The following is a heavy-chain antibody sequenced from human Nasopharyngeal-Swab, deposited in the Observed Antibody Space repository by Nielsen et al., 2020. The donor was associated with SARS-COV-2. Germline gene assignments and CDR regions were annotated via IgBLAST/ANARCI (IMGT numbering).Heavy chain of an antibody. Sequence: SETLSLTCTVSGGSISSYYWSWIRQPPGRGLEWIGDLTHDGSTTYNASFRGRSAITSDRSSNQVSLRVNSMTAADSALYFCARGGLSYYYYPLDVWGQGTTVTVSS. CDR1: GGSISSYY. CDR2: LTHDGST. D-gene: IGHD2-21*01. V-gene: IGHV4-59*04. CDR3: ARGGLSYYYYPLDV. J-gene: IGHJ6*02.